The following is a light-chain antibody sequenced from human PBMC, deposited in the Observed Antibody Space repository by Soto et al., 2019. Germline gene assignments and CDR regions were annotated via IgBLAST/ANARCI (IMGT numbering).Light chain of an antibody. CDR3: RSYDSSMSVV. V-gene: IGLV1-40*01. CDR1: SCNIGAGYD. Sequence: QSVLTQPPSVSGSPGQTVTISCTGSSCNIGAGYDVYWYQQHPGTAPKLLIYGDSNRPSGVPDRFSGSKSGNSASLAITGLQAEDEADYYCRSYDSSMSVVFGGGTKLTVL. J-gene: IGLJ2*01. CDR2: GDS.